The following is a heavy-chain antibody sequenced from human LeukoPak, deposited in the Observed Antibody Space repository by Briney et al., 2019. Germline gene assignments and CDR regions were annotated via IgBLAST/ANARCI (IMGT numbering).Heavy chain of an antibody. CDR1: GNSSSSGYY. J-gene: IGHJ4*02. CDR3: ARRSGYSYGHYFDY. Sequence: SETLSLTCTVSGNSSSSGYYWGWIRQPPGKGLEWIGSIYYSGSTYYNPSLKSRVTISVDTSKNQFSLKLSSVTAADTAVYYCARRSGYSYGHYFDYWGQGTLVTVSS. V-gene: IGHV4-38-2*02. CDR2: IYYSGST. D-gene: IGHD5-18*01.